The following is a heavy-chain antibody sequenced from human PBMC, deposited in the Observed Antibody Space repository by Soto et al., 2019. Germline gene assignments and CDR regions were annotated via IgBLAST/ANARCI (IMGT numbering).Heavy chain of an antibody. CDR1: GGSISSGGYY. CDR3: ARWRPYGGKSWFDP. Sequence: QVQLQESGPGLVKPSQTLSLTCTVSGGSISSGGYYWNWIRQQPGKGLEWIGYIYSSGTTYYNPSIKSRVTISVDTSKNQFSLKLSSVTAADTAVYYCARWRPYGGKSWFDPRGQGTLVTVSS. J-gene: IGHJ5*02. CDR2: IYSSGTT. D-gene: IGHD4-17*01. V-gene: IGHV4-31*03.